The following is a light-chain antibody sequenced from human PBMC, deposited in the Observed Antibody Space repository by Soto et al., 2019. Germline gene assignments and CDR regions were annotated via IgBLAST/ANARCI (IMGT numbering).Light chain of an antibody. CDR1: SSDVGGYNY. Sequence: TQPASVSGTNGKMITISCTGTSSDVGGYNYVCWYQHHPGKAPTLLISEVSNRPSGVSDRFSGSKSGNTASLTISGLQPEDEADYYCTSFTSSTTYVFGTGTKVTVL. V-gene: IGLV2-14*01. CDR2: EVS. J-gene: IGLJ1*01. CDR3: TSFTSSTTYV.